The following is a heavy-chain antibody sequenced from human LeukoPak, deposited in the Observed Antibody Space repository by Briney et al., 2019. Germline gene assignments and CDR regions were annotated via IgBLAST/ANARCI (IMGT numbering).Heavy chain of an antibody. Sequence: AETLSLTCTVSGGSISSYYWSWIRQPPGKGLEWIGYIYYSGSTNYNPSLKSRVTISVDTSKNQFSLKLSSVTAADTAVYYCARGRSGSYLSYYFDYWGQGTLVTVSS. CDR2: IYYSGST. CDR1: GGSISSYY. V-gene: IGHV4-59*01. D-gene: IGHD1-26*01. CDR3: ARGRSGSYLSYYFDY. J-gene: IGHJ4*02.